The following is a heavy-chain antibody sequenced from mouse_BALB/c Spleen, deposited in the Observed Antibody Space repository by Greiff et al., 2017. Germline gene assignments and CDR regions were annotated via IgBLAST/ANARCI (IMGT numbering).Heavy chain of an antibody. CDR2: ISYSGST. Sequence: EVKLQESGPSLVKPSQTLSLTCSVTGDSITSGYWNWIRKFPGNKLEYMGYISYSGSTYYNPSLKSRISITRDTSKNQYYLQLNSVTTEDTATYYCARSSLIATVEPFDYWGQGTTLTVSS. CDR1: GDSITSGY. CDR3: ARSSLIATVEPFDY. D-gene: IGHD1-1*01. V-gene: IGHV3-8*02. J-gene: IGHJ2*01.